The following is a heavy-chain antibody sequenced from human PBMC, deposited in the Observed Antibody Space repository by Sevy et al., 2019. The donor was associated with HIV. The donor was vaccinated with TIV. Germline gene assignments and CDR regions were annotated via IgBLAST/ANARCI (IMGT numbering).Heavy chain of an antibody. D-gene: IGHD2-8*01. CDR3: AREGCTRPHDY. CDR1: GFNFNIYS. J-gene: IGHJ4*02. Sequence: GGSLRLSCAVSGFNFNIYSMSWVRQAPGKGLEWVSTLSFGCGKINYADSVKGRFIISRDDSKNTLYPQMNSLRAEDTAVYFCAREGCTRPHDYWGQGTLVTVSS. CDR2: LSFGCGKI. V-gene: IGHV3-23*01.